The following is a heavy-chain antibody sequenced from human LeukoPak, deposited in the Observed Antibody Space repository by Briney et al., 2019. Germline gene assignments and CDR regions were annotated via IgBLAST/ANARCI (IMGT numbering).Heavy chain of an antibody. V-gene: IGHV5-51*01. J-gene: IGHJ5*02. Sequence: GESLKISCKGSGYRFNSYWIGWVRQMPGKGLEWMGLINPGDSDTRYSPSFQGQVTISADKSVSTAYLQWSRLKASDTAMYYCARGNNENYYDWFDPWGQGTLVTVSS. D-gene: IGHD3-22*01. CDR1: GYRFNSYW. CDR2: INPGDSDT. CDR3: ARGNNENYYDWFDP.